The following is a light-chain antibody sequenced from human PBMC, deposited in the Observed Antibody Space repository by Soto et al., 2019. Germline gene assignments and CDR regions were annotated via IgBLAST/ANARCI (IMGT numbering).Light chain of an antibody. CDR2: GVS. J-gene: IGLJ1*01. CDR1: SRDIGGYNF. Sequence: QSVLTQPASVSGTPGQSITISCTGTSRDIGGYNFVSWYQQHPGKAPKLMIYGVSNRPSGVSDRFSGSKSGNTASLTISGLQAEDEADYYCSSYTSTSAYVFGIGTKATVL. V-gene: IGLV2-14*01. CDR3: SSYTSTSAYV.